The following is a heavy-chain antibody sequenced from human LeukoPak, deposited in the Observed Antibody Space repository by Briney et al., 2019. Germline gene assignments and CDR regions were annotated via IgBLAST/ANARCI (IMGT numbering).Heavy chain of an antibody. V-gene: IGHV3-74*01. Sequence: PGGSLRLSCAASGFTFSSYWMNWVRQAPGKGLVWVSRIASDGSSTTYADSVKGRFSISRDNAKNTLYLQMNSLRVEDTAVYYCSTMSAIFGVVIPDYWGQGTLVSVSP. CDR3: STMSAIFGVVIPDY. CDR2: IASDGSST. D-gene: IGHD3-3*01. CDR1: GFTFSSYW. J-gene: IGHJ4*02.